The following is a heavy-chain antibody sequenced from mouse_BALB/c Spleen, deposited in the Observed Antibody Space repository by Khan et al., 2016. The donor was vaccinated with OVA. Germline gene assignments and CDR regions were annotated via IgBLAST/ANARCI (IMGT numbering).Heavy chain of an antibody. CDR1: GFSLADYA. CDR3: DKDPPYYAMDY. V-gene: IGHV2-6-5*01. Sequence: QVQLKQSEPGLVAPSQSLSITCTVSGFSLADYAVSWIRQPPGKGLEWLGVIWGGGSKYYNSSLKSRLSISKDNSKSQVFLKMNSLQTDDTAMYYCDKDPPYYAMDYWGQGTSVTVSS. J-gene: IGHJ4*01. CDR2: IWGGGSK.